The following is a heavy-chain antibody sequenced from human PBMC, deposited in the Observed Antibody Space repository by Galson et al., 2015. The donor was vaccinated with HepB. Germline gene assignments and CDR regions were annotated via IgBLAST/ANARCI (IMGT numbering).Heavy chain of an antibody. V-gene: IGHV4-39*02. CDR3: ARERRDGYHKMGDGMDV. D-gene: IGHD5-24*01. Sequence: SETLSLTCTVSGGSISSSSYYWGWIRQPPGKGLEWIGSIYYSGSTYYNPSLKSRVTISVDTSKNQFSLKLSSVTAADTAVYYCARERRDGYHKMGDGMDVWGQGTTVTVSS. CDR1: GGSISSSSYY. CDR2: IYYSGST. J-gene: IGHJ6*02.